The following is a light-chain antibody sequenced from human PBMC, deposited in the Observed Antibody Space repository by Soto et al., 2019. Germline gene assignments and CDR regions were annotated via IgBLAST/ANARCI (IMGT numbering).Light chain of an antibody. CDR3: CSYAGSSYV. CDR2: EVT. J-gene: IGLJ1*01. V-gene: IGLV2-23*02. Sequence: QSALTQPASVSGSPGQSITNSCTGSSSDVGTYNLVSWYQQHPGEAPKLMIYEVTKRPSGVSNRFSGSKSGNTASLTISGLQAEDEADYYCCSYAGSSYVFGTGTKLTVL. CDR1: SSDVGTYNL.